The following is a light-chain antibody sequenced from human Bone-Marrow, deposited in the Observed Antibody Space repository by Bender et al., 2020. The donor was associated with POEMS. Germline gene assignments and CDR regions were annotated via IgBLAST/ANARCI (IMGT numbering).Light chain of an antibody. CDR1: SSNIGAGSG. Sequence: QSVLTQPPSVSGAPGQRVTISCTGSSSNIGAGSGVHWFQQLPGTAPKLLIFGNNNRPSGVPDRFSGSKSGTSASLAITGLQAEDEADYYCQSYDSSLSVWVFGGGTKLTVL. V-gene: IGLV1-40*01. CDR2: GNN. J-gene: IGLJ3*02. CDR3: QSYDSSLSVWV.